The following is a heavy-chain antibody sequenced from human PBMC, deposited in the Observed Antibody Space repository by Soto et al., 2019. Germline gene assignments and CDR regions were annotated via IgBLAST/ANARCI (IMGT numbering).Heavy chain of an antibody. Sequence: PSETLSLTCTVSGGSISRGGYYWSWIRQHPGKGLEWIGYIYYSGRTYYIPSLHSRVSIAVDTTENQFSLKLTSVTAADTSVYYCARGSFSSSSSWFDPWGRGTLVTVSS. J-gene: IGHJ5*02. D-gene: IGHD6-6*01. CDR3: ARGSFSSSSSWFDP. CDR2: IYYSGRT. CDR1: GGSISRGGYY. V-gene: IGHV4-31*03.